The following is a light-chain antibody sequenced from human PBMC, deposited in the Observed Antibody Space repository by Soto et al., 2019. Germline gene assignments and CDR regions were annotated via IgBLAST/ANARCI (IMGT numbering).Light chain of an antibody. CDR3: SSYTSSSTLV. J-gene: IGLJ1*01. V-gene: IGLV2-14*01. CDR1: SSDVGGYKY. Sequence: ALTQPASVSGSTGQSITISCTGTSSDVGGYKYVSWYQQYPGKAPKLMFYEVSTRPSGVSNRFSGSKSGNTASLTISGLQAEDEANYYCSSYTSSSTLVFGTGTKVTVL. CDR2: EVS.